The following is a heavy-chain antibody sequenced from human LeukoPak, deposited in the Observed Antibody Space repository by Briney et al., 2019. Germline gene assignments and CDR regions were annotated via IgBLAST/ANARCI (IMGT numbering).Heavy chain of an antibody. V-gene: IGHV4-4*07. Sequence: SETLSLTCTVSGGSISSYYWSWIRQPAGKGLEWIGRIYTSGSTNYNPSLKSRVTISVDTSKNQFSLKLSSVTAADTAVYYCARIRYCSGGSCYRPATSRYNWFDPWGQGTLVTVSS. J-gene: IGHJ5*02. CDR3: ARIRYCSGGSCYRPATSRYNWFDP. D-gene: IGHD2-15*01. CDR2: IYTSGST. CDR1: GGSISSYY.